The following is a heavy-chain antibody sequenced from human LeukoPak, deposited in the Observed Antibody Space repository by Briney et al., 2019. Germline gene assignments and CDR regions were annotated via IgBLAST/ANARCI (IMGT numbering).Heavy chain of an antibody. CDR2: ITITSNYI. CDR1: GFTFNSCA. CDR3: ARETELDY. D-gene: IGHD1-1*01. J-gene: IGHJ4*02. Sequence: NPGGSLRLSCAASGFTFNSCAMNWVRQAPGKGLEWVSSITITSNYIYYADSVQGRFTTSRDNAKNSLYLQMNSLRAEDTAVYYCARETELDYWGQGTLVTVSS. V-gene: IGHV3-21*01.